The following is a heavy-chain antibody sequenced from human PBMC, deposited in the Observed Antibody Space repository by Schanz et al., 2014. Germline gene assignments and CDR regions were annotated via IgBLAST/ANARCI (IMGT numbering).Heavy chain of an antibody. V-gene: IGHV3-23*01. D-gene: IGHD2-15*01. Sequence: EVQLLESGGGLVQPGGSLRLSCAASGFTFSSYAMSWVRQAPGKGLEWVSALSGSGGSTYYADSVKGRFTISRDNSKNTLYLQMNTLRAEDTAVYYCARDGGYCSGGSCLTFDYWGQGTLVTVSS. CDR2: LSGSGGST. CDR3: ARDGGYCSGGSCLTFDY. CDR1: GFTFSSYA. J-gene: IGHJ4*02.